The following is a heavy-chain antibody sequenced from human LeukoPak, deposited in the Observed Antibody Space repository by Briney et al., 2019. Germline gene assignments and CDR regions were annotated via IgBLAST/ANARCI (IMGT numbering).Heavy chain of an antibody. Sequence: GASVKVSCKASGYTFTSYDINWVRRATGQGLEWMGWMNPNSGNTGYAQKFRGRVTMTRNTSISTAYMELSSLRSEDTAVYYCARVVRGNPNLSFIGRGVGAGGLNWFDPWGQGTLVTVSS. J-gene: IGHJ5*02. CDR3: ARVVRGNPNLSFIGRGVGAGGLNWFDP. CDR2: MNPNSGNT. D-gene: IGHD6-13*01. V-gene: IGHV1-8*01. CDR1: GYTFTSYD.